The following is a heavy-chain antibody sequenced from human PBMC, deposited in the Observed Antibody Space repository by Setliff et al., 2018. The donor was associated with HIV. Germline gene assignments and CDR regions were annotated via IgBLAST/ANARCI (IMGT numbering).Heavy chain of an antibody. CDR3: AREEDYNFWSGYDWFDP. J-gene: IGHJ5*02. CDR2: IYSSGST. Sequence: PSETLSLTCTVSGGSISSASYCWSWIRQPAGKGLEWIGHIYSSGSTNYNPSLKSRVTISVDTSKNQFSLKLSSVTAADTAVYYCAREEDYNFWSGYDWFDPWGQGTLVTVSS. CDR1: GGSISSASYC. D-gene: IGHD3-3*01. V-gene: IGHV4-61*10.